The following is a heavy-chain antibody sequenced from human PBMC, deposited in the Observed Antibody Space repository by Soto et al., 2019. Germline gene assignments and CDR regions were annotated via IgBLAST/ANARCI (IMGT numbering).Heavy chain of an antibody. CDR2: VIPALEIV. Sequence: QGLLAQSGAEVKKPGSSVRVSCKASGGTFTSYTLTWLRQALGQGPEWMGRVIPALEIVVYGEKFQGRVTITGDTSRSTAYMAMRSLTSDDTAVYYCAAVAGTNEFVGYFEFWGQGTQVPV. D-gene: IGHD6-19*01. CDR1: GGTFTSYT. CDR3: AAVAGTNEFVGYFEF. J-gene: IGHJ4*02. V-gene: IGHV1-69*02.